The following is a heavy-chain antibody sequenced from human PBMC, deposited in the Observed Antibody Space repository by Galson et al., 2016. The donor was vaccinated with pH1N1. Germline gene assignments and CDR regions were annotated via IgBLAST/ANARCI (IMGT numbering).Heavy chain of an antibody. V-gene: IGHV4-59*12. Sequence: ETLSLTCTVSGDSISSFYWNWIRQSPGRGLEWLGYVYHSSHSGSTNYNPSLKSRVTISVDTSKNQFSLRLSSVTAADTTVYYCARGLIYRPWGQGTLVTVSS. J-gene: IGHJ5*02. CDR3: ARGLIYRP. CDR1: GDSISSFY. CDR2: VYHSSHSGST. D-gene: IGHD2/OR15-2a*01.